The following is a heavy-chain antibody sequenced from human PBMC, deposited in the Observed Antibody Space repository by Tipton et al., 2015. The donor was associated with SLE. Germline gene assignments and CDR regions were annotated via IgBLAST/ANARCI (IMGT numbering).Heavy chain of an antibody. CDR3: ARVSGDYGGGFDY. CDR2: IYYSGST. Sequence: LRLSCTVSGGSISSYYWSWIRQPPGKGLEWIGYIYYSGSTNYNPSLKSRVTISVDTSKNQFSLKLSSVTAADTAVYYCARVSGDYGGGFDYWGQGTLVTVFS. D-gene: IGHD4-23*01. J-gene: IGHJ4*02. V-gene: IGHV4-59*08. CDR1: GGSISSYY.